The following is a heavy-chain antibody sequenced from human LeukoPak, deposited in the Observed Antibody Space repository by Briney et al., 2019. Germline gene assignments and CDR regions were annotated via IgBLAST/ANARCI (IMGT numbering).Heavy chain of an antibody. J-gene: IGHJ4*02. CDR2: MNPNSGNT. Sequence: ASVKVSCKASGYTFTSYDINWVRQATGQGLEWMGWMNPNSGNTGYAQKFQGRVTMTRSTSISTAYMELSSLRFEDTAVYYCTRSVRNGHIDYWGQGTLVTVSS. V-gene: IGHV1-8*01. CDR3: TRSVRNGHIDY. D-gene: IGHD2-21*01. CDR1: GYTFTSYD.